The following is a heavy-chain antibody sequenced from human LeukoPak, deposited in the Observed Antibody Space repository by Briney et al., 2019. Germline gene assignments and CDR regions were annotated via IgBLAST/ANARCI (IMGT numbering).Heavy chain of an antibody. Sequence: ASVKVSCKASGYTFTSYYMHWVRQAPGKGLEWMGGFDHEEGKIIYAQKFQGRVTMTEDTSTDTAYMELSSLRSEDTAVYYCATTFVIMTGVDYWGQGTLVTVSS. CDR3: ATTFVIMTGVDY. V-gene: IGHV1-24*01. CDR2: FDHEEGKI. J-gene: IGHJ4*02. D-gene: IGHD3-9*01. CDR1: GYTFTSYY.